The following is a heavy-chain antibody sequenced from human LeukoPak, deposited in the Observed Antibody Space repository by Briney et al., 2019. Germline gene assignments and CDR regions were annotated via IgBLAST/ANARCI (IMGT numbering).Heavy chain of an antibody. CDR2: ISSSSSYI. D-gene: IGHD2-15*01. J-gene: IGHJ6*02. CDR3: ARSPERIGVPDYYYGMDV. Sequence: GGSLRLSCAASGFTFSSYRMNWVRQAPGKGLEWVSSISSSSSYIYYADSVKGRFTISRDNAKNSLYLQMNSLRAEDTAVYYCARSPERIGVPDYYYGMDVWGQGTTVTVSS. CDR1: GFTFSSYR. V-gene: IGHV3-21*01.